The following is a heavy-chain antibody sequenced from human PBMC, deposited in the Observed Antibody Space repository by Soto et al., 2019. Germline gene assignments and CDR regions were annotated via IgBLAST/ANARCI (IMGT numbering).Heavy chain of an antibody. CDR1: GFTFSSYW. CDR2: INSDGSST. D-gene: IGHD4-4*01. Sequence: GGSLRLSCAASGFTFSSYWMHWVRQAPGKGLVWVSRINSDGSSTSYADSVKGRFTISRDNAKNTLYLQMNSLRAEDTAVYYCVLHDYSTPRDYYYYGMDVWGQGTTVTVSS. CDR3: VLHDYSTPRDYYYYGMDV. V-gene: IGHV3-74*01. J-gene: IGHJ6*02.